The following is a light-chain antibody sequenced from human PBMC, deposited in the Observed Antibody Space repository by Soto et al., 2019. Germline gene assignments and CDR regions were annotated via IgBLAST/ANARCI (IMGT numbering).Light chain of an antibody. Sequence: EIVLTQSPGTLSLSPGERATLSCRASHSVSSTYLAWYQQKPGQAPRLLIYGISSRASGISDRFSGSGSGTEFTLTISRLEPEDAGVYYCQQYGRSITFGGGTKVEI. V-gene: IGKV3-20*01. CDR2: GIS. CDR3: QQYGRSIT. J-gene: IGKJ4*01. CDR1: HSVSSTY.